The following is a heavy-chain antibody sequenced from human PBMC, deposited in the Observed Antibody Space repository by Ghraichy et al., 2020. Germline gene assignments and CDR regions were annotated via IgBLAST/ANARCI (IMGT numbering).Heavy chain of an antibody. J-gene: IGHJ6*02. CDR2: IKEDGSEK. CDR3: ARGGSAYYYYGMDV. Sequence: LSLTCAASGFAFSRYWMSWVRQAPGKGLEWVANIKEDGSEKYYVDSVKDRFTISRDNAKNSLFLQMNSLRAGDTAVYYCARGGSAYYYYGMDVWGQGTTVTVSS. CDR1: GFAFSRYW. V-gene: IGHV3-7*03. D-gene: IGHD3-16*01.